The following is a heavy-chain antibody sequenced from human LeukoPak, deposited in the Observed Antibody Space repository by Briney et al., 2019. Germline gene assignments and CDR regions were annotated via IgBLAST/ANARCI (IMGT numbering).Heavy chain of an antibody. CDR2: ISYDGSNK. CDR1: GITFSSYA. V-gene: IGHV3-30-3*01. D-gene: IGHD6-19*01. CDR3: ARYGYSSGWIPFDS. Sequence: GGSLRLSCAASGITFSSYAMHWVRQAPGKGLEWVAVISYDGSNKYYADSVKGRFTISRDNSKNSLYLQMNSLRAEDTAVYYCARYGYSSGWIPFDSWGQGTLVTVSS. J-gene: IGHJ4*02.